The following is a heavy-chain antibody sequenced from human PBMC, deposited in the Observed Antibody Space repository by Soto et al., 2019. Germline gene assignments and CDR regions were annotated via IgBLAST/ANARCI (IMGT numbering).Heavy chain of an antibody. Sequence: GSLKISCKGSGYSFTSYWISWVRQMPGKGLEWMGRIDPSDSYTNYSPSFQGHVTISADKSISTAYLQWSSLKASDTAMYYCAREPLVYYDFWSGYRAAYGMDVWGQGTTVTVSS. CDR2: IDPSDSYT. D-gene: IGHD3-3*01. J-gene: IGHJ6*02. CDR3: AREPLVYYDFWSGYRAAYGMDV. V-gene: IGHV5-10-1*01. CDR1: GYSFTSYW.